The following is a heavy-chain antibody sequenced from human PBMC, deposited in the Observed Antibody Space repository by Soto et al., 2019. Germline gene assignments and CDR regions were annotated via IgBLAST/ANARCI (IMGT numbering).Heavy chain of an antibody. D-gene: IGHD3-9*01. J-gene: IGHJ4*02. CDR3: AGTDYDILTGYSQFDY. CDR2: IYYSGST. V-gene: IGHV4-59*07. Sequence: SDTLSLTCTVSGGSISSYYWSWIRQPPGKGLEWIGYIYYSGSTNYNPSLKSRVTISVDTSKNQFSLKLSSVTAADTAVYYCAGTDYDILTGYSQFDYWGQGTLVTVS. CDR1: GGSISSYY.